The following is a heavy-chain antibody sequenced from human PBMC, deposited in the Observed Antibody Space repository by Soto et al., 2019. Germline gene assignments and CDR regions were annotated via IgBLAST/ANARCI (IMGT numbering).Heavy chain of an antibody. CDR3: ARDTDDIFTGYYHYYYYYMDV. D-gene: IGHD3-9*01. J-gene: IGHJ6*03. Sequence: QVQLVESGGGVVQPGRSLRLSCAASGFTFSSYGMHWVRQAPGKGLEWVAVIWYDGSNKYYADSVKGRFTISRDNSKNTLYLQMNSLRAEDTAVYYCARDTDDIFTGYYHYYYYYMDVWGKGTTVTVSS. CDR2: IWYDGSNK. V-gene: IGHV3-33*01. CDR1: GFTFSSYG.